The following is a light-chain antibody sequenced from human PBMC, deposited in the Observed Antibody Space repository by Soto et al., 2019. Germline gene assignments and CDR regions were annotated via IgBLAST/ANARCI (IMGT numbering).Light chain of an antibody. Sequence: IVLTQSPGTLPLSPGERATLACMASQSVSSSHLAWYQQKPGQAPRLFIYGASSRATGIPDRFSGSGSGTDVTLTISRLQPEDFGVYYCQQYGSSPPFGGGTKVEI. CDR3: QQYGSSPP. J-gene: IGKJ4*02. V-gene: IGKV3-20*01. CDR2: GAS. CDR1: QSVSSSH.